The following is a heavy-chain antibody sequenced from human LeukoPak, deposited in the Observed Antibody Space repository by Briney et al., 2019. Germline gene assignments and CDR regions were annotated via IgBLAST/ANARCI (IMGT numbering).Heavy chain of an antibody. CDR1: GFTFSSYS. CDR2: ISSSSSYI. CDR3: AKDAGVAGRIRAFDY. J-gene: IGHJ4*02. D-gene: IGHD6-19*01. V-gene: IGHV3-21*04. Sequence: GGSLRLSCAASGFTFSSYSMNWVRQAPGKGLEWVSSISSSSSYIYYADSVKGRFTISRDNSKNTVYLHKNSLRAEDTAVYYYAKDAGVAGRIRAFDYWGQGTLVTVSS.